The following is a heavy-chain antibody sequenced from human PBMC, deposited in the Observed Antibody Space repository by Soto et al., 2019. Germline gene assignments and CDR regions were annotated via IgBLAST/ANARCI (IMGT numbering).Heavy chain of an antibody. V-gene: IGHV1-18*01. D-gene: IGHD3-22*01. CDR3: ATYMQTTYYDSSGYYNDYGMDV. Sequence: ASVNVSSYAFGFTFTSSCICWGRQAPRQRVEKRGWISAYNGNTIYAQKFQGRVTMTEDTSTDTAYMELSSLRSEDTAVYYCATYMQTTYYDSSGYYNDYGMDVWGQGTTVTVSS. CDR2: ISAYNGNT. CDR1: GFTFTSSC. J-gene: IGHJ6*02.